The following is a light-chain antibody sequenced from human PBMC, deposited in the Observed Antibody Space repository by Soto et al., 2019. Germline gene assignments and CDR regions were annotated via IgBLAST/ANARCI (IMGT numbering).Light chain of an antibody. CDR1: SSNIGSGYN. Sequence: QLVLTQPPSVSGAPGQRVTISCTGSSSNIGSGYNVHWYQQLPGTAPKLLIFDNNNRPSGVPDRFSGSKSGTSSSLAITGLQGADESDYYGQSYDTGLVVFCGVTKLTVL. J-gene: IGLJ2*01. CDR3: QSYDTGLVV. V-gene: IGLV1-40*01. CDR2: DNN.